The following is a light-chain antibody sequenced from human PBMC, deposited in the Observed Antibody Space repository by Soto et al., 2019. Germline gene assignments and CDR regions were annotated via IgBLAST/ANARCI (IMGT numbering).Light chain of an antibody. CDR2: AAS. CDR1: QSISSY. V-gene: IGKV1-39*01. Sequence: DIQMTQSPSSLSESVGDRVTITCRASQSISSYLNWYQQKPGKAPKILIYAASSLQSGVPSRFSGSGSGTDFTLTISSLQPEDFATYYCQQSYSTPHTFGQGRRLAIK. J-gene: IGKJ5*01. CDR3: QQSYSTPHT.